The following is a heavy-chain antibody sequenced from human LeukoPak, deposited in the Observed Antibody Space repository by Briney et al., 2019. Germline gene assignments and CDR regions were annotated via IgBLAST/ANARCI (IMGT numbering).Heavy chain of an antibody. V-gene: IGHV4-38-2*02. D-gene: IGHD6-13*01. CDR3: ASPLIAAAGKGPPPFDY. J-gene: IGHJ4*02. CDR2: IYHSGST. CDR1: GYSISSGYY. Sequence: SETLSLTCTVSGYSISSGYYWGWIRQPPGKGLEWIGSIYHSGSTYYNPSLKSRVTISVDTSKNQFSLKLSSVTAADTAVYYCASPLIAAAGKGPPPFDYWGQGTLVTVSS.